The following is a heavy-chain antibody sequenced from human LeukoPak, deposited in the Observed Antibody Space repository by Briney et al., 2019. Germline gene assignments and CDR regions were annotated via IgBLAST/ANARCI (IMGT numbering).Heavy chain of an antibody. CDR1: GFTFSNYA. J-gene: IGHJ6*03. D-gene: IGHD3-16*01. CDR3: AKAFRGLREYYYYMDV. Sequence: GGSLRLSCAVSGFTFSNYAMSWVRHAPGKWLEWVSAISGSAVTTYYGDSVKGRFTISRDNSKNTLYLQMNSLRAEDTAVYYCAKAFRGLREYYYYMDVWGKGTTVTVSS. V-gene: IGHV3-23*01. CDR2: ISGSAVTT.